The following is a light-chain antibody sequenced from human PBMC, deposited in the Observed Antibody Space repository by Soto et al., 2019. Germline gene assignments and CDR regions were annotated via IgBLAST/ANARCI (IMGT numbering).Light chain of an antibody. CDR3: QQIYSAPLT. CDR1: QSISGY. CDR2: AAS. J-gene: IGKJ4*01. Sequence: DIEVTQHPSSLPASVGDRVTITCRASQSISGYLSWYQQKPGQAPKLLIYAASSLQSGVPSRFSGSGSETEFTLSISSLQPEDFATYFCQQIYSAPLTFGGGTKVDIK. V-gene: IGKV1-39*01.